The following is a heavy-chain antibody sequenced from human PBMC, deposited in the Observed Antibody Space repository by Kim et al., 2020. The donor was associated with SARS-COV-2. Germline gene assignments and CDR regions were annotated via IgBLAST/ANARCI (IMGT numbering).Heavy chain of an antibody. D-gene: IGHD2-2*01. CDR3: ARDHATDYYMDV. CDR1: GFTFSSYG. CDR2: IWNDGSNK. Sequence: GGSLRLSCAASGFTFSSYGMHWVRQAQGKGLEWVAVIWNDGSNKYYADSVKSRFTITRDNSKNTLYLQMNSLRAEDKAVYYCARDHATDYYMDVWGKGNT. J-gene: IGHJ6*03. V-gene: IGHV3-33*01.